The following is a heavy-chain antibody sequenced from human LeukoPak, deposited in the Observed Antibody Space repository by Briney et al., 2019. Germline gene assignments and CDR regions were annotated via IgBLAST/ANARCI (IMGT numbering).Heavy chain of an antibody. CDR3: ARERSYYYYYMDV. D-gene: IGHD3-10*01. CDR1: GFTVFSNY. Sequence: GGSLRLSCAASGFTVFSNYMSWVRQAPGKGLEWVSVIYSDGTTYYADSVQGRFTISRDNSKNTVYLQMKSLRAEDTAVYFCARERSYYYYYMDVWGRGTTVTVSS. J-gene: IGHJ6*03. V-gene: IGHV3-53*01. CDR2: IYSDGTT.